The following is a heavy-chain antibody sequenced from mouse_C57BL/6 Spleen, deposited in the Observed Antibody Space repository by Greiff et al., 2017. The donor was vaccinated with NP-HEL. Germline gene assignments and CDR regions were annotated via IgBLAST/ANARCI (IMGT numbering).Heavy chain of an antibody. Sequence: VKLQQSGAELMKPGASVKLSCKATGYTFTGSWIEWVKQRPGQGLEWIGEIFPGSGSTNYNEKFKGQGTFTADTSSNTAYMQHSSLTTEDSAVYYGARGGLRHWYFDVWGTGTTVTVSS. V-gene: IGHV1-9*01. D-gene: IGHD2-4*01. J-gene: IGHJ1*03. CDR3: ARGGLRHWYFDV. CDR2: IFPGSGST. CDR1: GYTFTGSW.